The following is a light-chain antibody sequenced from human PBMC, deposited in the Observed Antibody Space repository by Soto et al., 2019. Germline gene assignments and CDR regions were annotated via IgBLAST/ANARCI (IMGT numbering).Light chain of an antibody. CDR2: GAS. CDR3: QQYGRSPFT. Sequence: EIVLTQSPGTPSLSPGERATLSCRASQSGSSSYLAWYQQKPGQAPRLLIYGASSRATGIPGRFSGSGSGTDFTLTISRLEPEDFAVYYCQQYGRSPFTFGPGTKVDIK. J-gene: IGKJ3*01. V-gene: IGKV3-20*01. CDR1: QSGSSSY.